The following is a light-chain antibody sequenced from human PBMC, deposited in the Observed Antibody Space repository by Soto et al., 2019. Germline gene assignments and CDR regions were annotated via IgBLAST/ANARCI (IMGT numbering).Light chain of an antibody. CDR3: QHYENLPLT. CDR1: QTLNNN. CDR2: GAS. J-gene: IGKJ4*01. Sequence: EIVMTQSPATLSVSPGERATLSCRASQTLNNNLAWYQQRPGRAPRLLIYGASIRASGIPARFSGSGSGTEFTLTISSLQSEDFAVYHCQHYENLPLTCGGGTKVEIK. V-gene: IGKV3-15*01.